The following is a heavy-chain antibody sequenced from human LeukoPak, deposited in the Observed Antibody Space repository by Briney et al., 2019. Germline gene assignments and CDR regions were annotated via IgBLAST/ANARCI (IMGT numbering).Heavy chain of an antibody. CDR1: GFTFSGSA. CDR3: TRPSYDSSVSGVVY. Sequence: GGSLRLSCATSGFTFSGSAIHWVRQASGKGLEWVGRIRSKANSYATTDVASVKGRFTISRDDSKNTAYLQMNSLKTEDTAVYYCTRPSYDSSVSGVVYWGQGTLVTVSS. V-gene: IGHV3-73*01. CDR2: IRSKANSYAT. D-gene: IGHD3-22*01. J-gene: IGHJ4*02.